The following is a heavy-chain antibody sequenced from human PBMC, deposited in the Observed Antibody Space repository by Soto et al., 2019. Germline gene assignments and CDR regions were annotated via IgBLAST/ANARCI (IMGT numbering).Heavy chain of an antibody. Sequence: EVQLVESGGGLVQPGGSLRLSCAASGFTFNNYYMVWVRQATGRGLEWVANINQDGSAKYYVDSVKGRFTISRDNAKRSLYLQINSLRAEDTATYYCGRGFGGTHWGQGSLVTVSS. CDR3: GRGFGGTH. J-gene: IGHJ4*02. V-gene: IGHV3-7*05. D-gene: IGHD2-15*01. CDR1: GFTFNNYY. CDR2: INQDGSAK.